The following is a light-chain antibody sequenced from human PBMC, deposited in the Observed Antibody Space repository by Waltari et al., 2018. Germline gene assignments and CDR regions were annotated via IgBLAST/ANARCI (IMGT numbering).Light chain of an antibody. CDR1: SSDVGGYNY. Sequence: QSALTQPRSVSGSPGQSVAISCTGTSSDVGGYNYVSWYQQHPGKAPKLMIYDVTKRPSGVPDRFSGSKSGNTASLTISGLQAEDEADYYCSSYAGSYIWLFGGGTKLTVL. V-gene: IGLV2-11*01. J-gene: IGLJ3*02. CDR3: SSYAGSYIWL. CDR2: DVT.